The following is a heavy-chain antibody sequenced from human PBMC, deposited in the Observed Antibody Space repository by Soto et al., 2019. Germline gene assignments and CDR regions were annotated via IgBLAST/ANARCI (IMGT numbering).Heavy chain of an antibody. CDR2: IIPIFGTA. J-gene: IGHJ3*02. CDR1: GGTFSSYA. Sequence: QVQLVQSGAEVKKPGSSVKVSCKASGGTFSSYAISWVRQAPGQGLEWMGGIIPIFGTANYAQKFQGRVTITADESTSPAYMELSSLRSEDTAVYYCARDFPPLADGGKGPDDAFDIWGQGTMVTVSS. CDR3: ARDFPPLADGGKGPDDAFDI. V-gene: IGHV1-69*12. D-gene: IGHD2-15*01.